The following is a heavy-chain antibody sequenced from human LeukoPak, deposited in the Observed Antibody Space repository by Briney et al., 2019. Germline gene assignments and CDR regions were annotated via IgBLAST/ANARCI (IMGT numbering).Heavy chain of an antibody. D-gene: IGHD6-19*01. CDR2: FDPEDGET. V-gene: IGHV1-24*01. J-gene: IGHJ3*02. Sequence: ASVKVSCKVSGYTLTELSMHWVRQAPGKGLEWMGGFDPEDGETIYAQKFQARVTMTEDTSTDTAYMELSSLRSEDTAVYYCATRSEAVADPNDAFDIWGQGTMVTVSS. CDR3: ATRSEAVADPNDAFDI. CDR1: GYTLTELS.